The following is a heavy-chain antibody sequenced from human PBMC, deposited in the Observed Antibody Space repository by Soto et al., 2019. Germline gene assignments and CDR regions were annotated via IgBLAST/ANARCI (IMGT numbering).Heavy chain of an antibody. CDR3: ASQGGRGGDPHPPDY. V-gene: IGHV1-69*01. Sequence: QVQLVQSGAEVKKPGSSVKVSCKASGGTFSSYAISWVRQAPGQGLEWMGGIIPIFGTANYAQKFQGRVTITADETTSPAYRELGSLRSEDTAGYYCASQGGRGGDPHPPDYWGQGTLVTVSS. J-gene: IGHJ4*02. CDR1: GGTFSSYA. D-gene: IGHD2-21*02. CDR2: IIPIFGTA.